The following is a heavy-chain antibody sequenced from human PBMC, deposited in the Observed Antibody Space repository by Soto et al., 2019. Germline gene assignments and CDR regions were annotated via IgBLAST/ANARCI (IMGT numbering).Heavy chain of an antibody. CDR3: AKGGDYGSGTYRPLDY. CDR2: IGNTGDNK. Sequence: EVKLLESGGGLVQPGGSLRLSCAASGFTFSNYAMNWVRQAPGKGLEWVSTIGNTGDNKYYADSVKGRFTISRDNSKDTLFLHMNNLRVEDTAVYFCAKGGDYGSGTYRPLDYWGQGTLVTVSS. V-gene: IGHV3-23*01. CDR1: GFTFSNYA. D-gene: IGHD3-10*01. J-gene: IGHJ4*02.